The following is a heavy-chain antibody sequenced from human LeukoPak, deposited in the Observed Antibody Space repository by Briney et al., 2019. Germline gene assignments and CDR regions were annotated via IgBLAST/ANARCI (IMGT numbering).Heavy chain of an antibody. D-gene: IGHD3-22*01. V-gene: IGHV3-30*02. CDR3: ATQSITLVVVISPFDY. Sequence: GGSLRLSCAASGLTFSNFPMHWVRQAPGKGLEWVALIQDDGATTNYVDSVRGRFTISRDNSKSTVYLQMNSLKPDDAAVYYCATQSITLVVVISPFDYWGQGTLVTVSS. CDR1: GLTFSNFP. CDR2: IQDDGATT. J-gene: IGHJ4*02.